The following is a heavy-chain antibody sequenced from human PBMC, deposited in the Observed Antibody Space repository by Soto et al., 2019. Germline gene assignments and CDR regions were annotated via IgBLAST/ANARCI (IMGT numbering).Heavy chain of an antibody. Sequence: ASVNVSCKASGYTFTSYGISWVRQAPGQGLEWMGWISAYNGNTNYAQKLQGRVTMTTDTSTSTAYMELRSLRSDDTAVYYCARENSSGYRFALDYWGQGTLVTVSS. J-gene: IGHJ4*02. CDR2: ISAYNGNT. CDR3: ARENSSGYRFALDY. CDR1: GYTFTSYG. V-gene: IGHV1-18*01. D-gene: IGHD3-22*01.